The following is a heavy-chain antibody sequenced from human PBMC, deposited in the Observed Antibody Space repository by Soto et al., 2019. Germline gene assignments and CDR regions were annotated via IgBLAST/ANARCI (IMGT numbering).Heavy chain of an antibody. Sequence: ASVKVSCKASGGTFSSYAISWVRQAPGQGLEWMGGIIPIFGTANYAQKFQGRVTITADESTSTAYMELSSLRSEDTAVYYCARANGVAARPSMEMDVWGQGTTVTVSS. CDR3: ARANGVAARPSMEMDV. V-gene: IGHV1-69*13. D-gene: IGHD6-6*01. CDR2: IIPIFGTA. CDR1: GGTFSSYA. J-gene: IGHJ6*02.